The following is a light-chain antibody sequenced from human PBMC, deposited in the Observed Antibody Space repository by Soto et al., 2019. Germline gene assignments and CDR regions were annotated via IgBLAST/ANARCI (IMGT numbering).Light chain of an antibody. Sequence: EIVLTQSPDTLSLSPGERGTLSCRASQTIGSKLAWYQQQPGQAPRLLIYGASTRATGIPARFSGSGSGTDFTLTIRRLEPEDFAVYYCQQYGSSPRWTGGQGTKGDIK. CDR2: GAS. CDR3: QQYGSSPRWT. CDR1: QTIGSK. J-gene: IGKJ1*01. V-gene: IGKV3-20*01.